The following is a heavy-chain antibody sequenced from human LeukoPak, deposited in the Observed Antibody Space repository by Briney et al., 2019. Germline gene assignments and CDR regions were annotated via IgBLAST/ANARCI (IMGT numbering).Heavy chain of an antibody. CDR1: GGSISSSSYY. Sequence: SETLSLTCTVSGGSISSSSYYWGWIRQPPGKGLEWIGSIYYSGSTYYNPSLKSRVTISVDTSKNQFSLKLSSVTAADTAVYYCARGQPIDYWGQGTLVTVPS. CDR3: ARGQPIDY. V-gene: IGHV4-39*07. CDR2: IYYSGST. D-gene: IGHD2-2*01. J-gene: IGHJ4*02.